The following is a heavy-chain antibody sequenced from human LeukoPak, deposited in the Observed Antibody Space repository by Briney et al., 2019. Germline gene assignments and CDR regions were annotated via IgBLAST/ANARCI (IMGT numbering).Heavy chain of an antibody. V-gene: IGHV4-34*01. Sequence: PSETLSLTCAVYGGSFSGYYWSWIRQPPGKGLEWIGEINHSGSTNYNPSLKSRVTISVDTSKNQFSLKLSSVTAADTAVYYCARGNTRGPPFDYWGQGTLVTVSS. D-gene: IGHD3-10*01. CDR2: INHSGST. CDR3: ARGNTRGPPFDY. J-gene: IGHJ4*02. CDR1: GGSFSGYY.